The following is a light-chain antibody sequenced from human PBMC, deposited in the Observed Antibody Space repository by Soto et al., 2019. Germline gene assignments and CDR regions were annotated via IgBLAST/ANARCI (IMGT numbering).Light chain of an antibody. Sequence: DIQMTQSPSSLSASVGDRVTITCRASQSVSNHLNWYQQKPGKAPKLLIYASFSLQSGVPSRFSGNESLTDFAHTISNLQPDYFAAYYCQQIHSNIQDLTFGGGTKEEIK. CDR3: QQIHSNIQDLT. V-gene: IGKV1-39*01. CDR2: ASF. CDR1: QSVSNH. J-gene: IGKJ4*01.